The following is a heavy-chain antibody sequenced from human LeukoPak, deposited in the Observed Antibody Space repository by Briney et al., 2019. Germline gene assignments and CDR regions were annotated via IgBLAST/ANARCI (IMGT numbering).Heavy chain of an antibody. V-gene: IGHV4-39*07. CDR1: GGGLSYY. D-gene: IGHD1-14*01. Sequence: SETLSLTCTVSGGGLSYYWGWIRQPPGKGLEWIGTIFYSGNTYYNPSLKSRVTMSIDTSKKQFSLNLTSVTAADTALYYCARGKRCWHRRAFECLGQRTMGTVSS. CDR2: IFYSGNT. CDR3: ARGKRCWHRRAFEC. J-gene: IGHJ3*01.